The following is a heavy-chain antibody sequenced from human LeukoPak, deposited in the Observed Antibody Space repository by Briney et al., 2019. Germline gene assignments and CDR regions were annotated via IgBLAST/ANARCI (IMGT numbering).Heavy chain of an antibody. CDR2: INPSGGST. J-gene: IGHJ3*02. V-gene: IGHV1-46*01. CDR3: ARVMVVAATDDAFDI. CDR1: GYTFTSYY. D-gene: IGHD2-15*01. Sequence: ASVKVSCKASGYTFTSYYMHWVRQAPGQGLEWMGIINPSGGSTSYAQKFQGRVTMTRDTSTSTVYMELSSLGSEDTAVYYCARVMVVAATDDAFDIWGQGTMVTVSS.